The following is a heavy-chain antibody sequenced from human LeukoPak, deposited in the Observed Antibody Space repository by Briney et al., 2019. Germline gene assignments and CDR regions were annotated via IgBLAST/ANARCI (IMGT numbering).Heavy chain of an antibody. CDR3: ARSPAQWLVSEGDNNWFDP. D-gene: IGHD6-19*01. Sequence: SETLSLTCTVSGASISSSTDYWGWIRQPPGKGLEWIANIYYSGSTYYNPSLKSRVTISVDTSKNQFSLKLSSVTAADTAVYYCARSPAQWLVSEGDNNWFDPWGQGTLVTVSS. J-gene: IGHJ5*02. V-gene: IGHV4-39*01. CDR2: IYYSGST. CDR1: GASISSSTDY.